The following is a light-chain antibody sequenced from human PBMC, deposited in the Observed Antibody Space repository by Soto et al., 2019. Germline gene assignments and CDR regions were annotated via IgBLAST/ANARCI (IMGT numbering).Light chain of an antibody. CDR3: QQGNSFPLT. V-gene: IGKV1-39*01. J-gene: IGKJ5*01. CDR2: AAS. CDR1: QSISSY. Sequence: DIQMTQSASSLSASLGDRVTITCRASQSISSYLNWYQQKPGKAPKLLIYAASSLQSGVPSRFSGSGYGTDFTLTISSLQPEDFATYYCQQGNSFPLTFGQGTRLEIK.